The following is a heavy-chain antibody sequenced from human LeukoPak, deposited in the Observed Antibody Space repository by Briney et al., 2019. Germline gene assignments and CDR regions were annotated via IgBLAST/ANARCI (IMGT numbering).Heavy chain of an antibody. CDR3: ARSLYGSGSYFDY. CDR2: IDPSDGRT. D-gene: IGHD3-10*01. Sequence: ASVKVSCKASGYTFASYYMHWVRQAPGQGLEWMGIIDPSDGRTSYARKFQGRVTMTRDTSTSTVYMDLTSLRSEDTAVYYCARSLYGSGSYFDYWGQGTLVTVSS. CDR1: GYTFASYY. V-gene: IGHV1-46*03. J-gene: IGHJ4*02.